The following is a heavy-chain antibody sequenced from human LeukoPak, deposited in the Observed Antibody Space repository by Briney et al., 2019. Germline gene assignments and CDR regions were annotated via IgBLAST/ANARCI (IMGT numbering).Heavy chain of an antibody. J-gene: IGHJ3*02. D-gene: IGHD1-26*01. CDR1: GGTFSSYA. CDR2: IIPIFGTA. Sequence: EASVKVSCKASGGTFSSYAISWVRQAPGQGLEWMGGIIPIFGTANYAQKFQGRVTITTDESTSTAYMELSSLRSEDTAVYYCAREGGADAFDIWGQGTMVTVSS. V-gene: IGHV1-69*05. CDR3: AREGGADAFDI.